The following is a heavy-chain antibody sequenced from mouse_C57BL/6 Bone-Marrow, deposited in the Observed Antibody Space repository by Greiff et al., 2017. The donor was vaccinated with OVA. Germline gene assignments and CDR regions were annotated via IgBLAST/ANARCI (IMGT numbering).Heavy chain of an antibody. Sequence: DVHLVESGGGLVKPGGSLKLSCAASGFTFSDYGMHWVRQAPEKGLEWVAYISSGSSTIYYADTVKGRVTISRDNAKNTLFLQMTSLRSEDTAMYYCARGEYDDRYYFDYWGQGTTLTVSS. D-gene: IGHD2-14*01. V-gene: IGHV5-17*01. CDR2: ISSGSSTI. CDR3: ARGEYDDRYYFDY. CDR1: GFTFSDYG. J-gene: IGHJ2*01.